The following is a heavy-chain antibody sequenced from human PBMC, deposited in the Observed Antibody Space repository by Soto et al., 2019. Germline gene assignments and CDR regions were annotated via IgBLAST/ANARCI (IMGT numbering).Heavy chain of an antibody. CDR1: GYTFTSYG. CDR2: ISAYNGNT. Sequence: GASVKVSCKASGYTFTSYGISWVRQAPGQGLEWMGWISAYNGNTNYAQKLQGRVTMTTDTSTSTAYMELRSLRSDDTAVYYCARDVGLTYYYGSGSYLASDAWGQGALVTVSS. D-gene: IGHD3-10*01. CDR3: ARDVGLTYYYGSGSYLASDA. J-gene: IGHJ4*02. V-gene: IGHV1-18*01.